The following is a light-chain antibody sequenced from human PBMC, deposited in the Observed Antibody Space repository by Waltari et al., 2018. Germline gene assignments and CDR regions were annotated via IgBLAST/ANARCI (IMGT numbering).Light chain of an antibody. CDR1: QRVGSS. CDR3: QQRSTWPPGIT. Sequence: EIVLTQSPATLSLSPGETATLSCRASQRVGSSLAWYQQKPGQAPRLLIYDASNRATGIPARFSGSGSETDFTLTISSLEPEDFALYYCQQRSTWPPGITFGPGTKVDIK. CDR2: DAS. J-gene: IGKJ3*01. V-gene: IGKV3-11*01.